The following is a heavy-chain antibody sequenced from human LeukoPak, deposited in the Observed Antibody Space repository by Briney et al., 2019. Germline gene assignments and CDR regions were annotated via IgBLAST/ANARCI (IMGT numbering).Heavy chain of an antibody. CDR1: GFTFSSYG. Sequence: PGGSLRLSCAASGFTFSSYGMHWVRQAPGKGLEWVAVISYDGSNKYYADSVKGRFTISRDNSKNTLYLQMNSLRAEDTAVYYCARSAAMISLQLDYWGQGTLVTVSS. CDR2: ISYDGSNK. J-gene: IGHJ4*02. D-gene: IGHD3-22*01. V-gene: IGHV3-30*03. CDR3: ARSAAMISLQLDY.